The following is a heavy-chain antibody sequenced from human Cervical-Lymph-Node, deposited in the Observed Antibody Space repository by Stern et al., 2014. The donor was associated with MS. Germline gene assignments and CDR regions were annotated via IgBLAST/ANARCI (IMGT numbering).Heavy chain of an antibody. CDR2: IIPIFGTA. Sequence: VQLVQSGAEVKKPGSSVKVSCKASGGTFGSYAISWVRQAPGQGLEWMGGIIPIFGTANYAQKFQGRVTITADESTSTAYMELSSLRSEDTAVYYCARVHCSGGSCYYYYGMDVWGQGTTVTVSS. J-gene: IGHJ6*02. V-gene: IGHV1-69*12. CDR3: ARVHCSGGSCYYYYGMDV. CDR1: GGTFGSYA. D-gene: IGHD2-15*01.